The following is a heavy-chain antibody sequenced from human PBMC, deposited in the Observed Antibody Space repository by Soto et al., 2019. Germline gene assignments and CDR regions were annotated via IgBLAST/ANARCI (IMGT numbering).Heavy chain of an antibody. CDR1: GGSISTYY. J-gene: IGHJ5*02. CDR3: ARDRSSWFGWFDP. V-gene: IGHV4-59*12. Sequence: QVQLQESGPGLVKPSETLSLTCTVSGGSISTYYWSWIRQPPGKGLEWIGHIYYSGSTNYNPSLKRRVTLSLDTSKNQFSLKLSSVTAADTAVYYCARDRSSWFGWFDPWGQGTLVTVSS. CDR2: IYYSGST. D-gene: IGHD6-13*01.